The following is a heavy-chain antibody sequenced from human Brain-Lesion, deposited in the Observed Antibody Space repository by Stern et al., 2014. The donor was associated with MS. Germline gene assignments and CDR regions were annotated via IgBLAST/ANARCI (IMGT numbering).Heavy chain of an antibody. CDR1: GYIFTGYY. J-gene: IGHJ6*02. Sequence: VQLVQSGAEVKKPGASVKVSCKTSGYIFTGYYIHWVRQAPGQGLEWMAWINPNTGGTKYAQKFQGRVTMSRDTSISQAYGELSSLTSDDTAVYYCARDQRGITIFGVVTDYYYLGMDVWGQGTTVTVSS. D-gene: IGHD3-3*01. V-gene: IGHV1-2*02. CDR3: ARDQRGITIFGVVTDYYYLGMDV. CDR2: INPNTGGT.